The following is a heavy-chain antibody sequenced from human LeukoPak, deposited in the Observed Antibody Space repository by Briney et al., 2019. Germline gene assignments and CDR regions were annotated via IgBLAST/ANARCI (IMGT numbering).Heavy chain of an antibody. V-gene: IGHV3-30*04. J-gene: IGHJ3*02. Sequence: PGGSLRLSCAASGFIFGSYAMHWVRQAPGKGLEWVAVISYDGSNKYYADSVKGRFTISRDNSKDTLYLQMNSLRAEDTAVYYCARDRLDDYYYDSSGYYSDAFDIWGQGTMVTVSS. D-gene: IGHD3-22*01. CDR1: GFIFGSYA. CDR2: ISYDGSNK. CDR3: ARDRLDDYYYDSSGYYSDAFDI.